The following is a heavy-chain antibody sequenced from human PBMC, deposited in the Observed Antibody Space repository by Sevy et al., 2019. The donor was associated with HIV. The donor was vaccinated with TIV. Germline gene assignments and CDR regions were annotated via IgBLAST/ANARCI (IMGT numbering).Heavy chain of an antibody. CDR1: GFTVNSNY. CDR3: ARGKSGYGYALNY. Sequence: GGSLRLSCAASGFTVNSNYMTWVRQAPGKGLEGVSVIYSDGTSYHAVSVKDRFTISGDNFKNTLYLQMNSLRAEDTAVYYCARGKSGYGYALNYWGQGTLVTVSS. D-gene: IGHD5-18*01. CDR2: IYSDGTS. V-gene: IGHV3-66*01. J-gene: IGHJ4*02.